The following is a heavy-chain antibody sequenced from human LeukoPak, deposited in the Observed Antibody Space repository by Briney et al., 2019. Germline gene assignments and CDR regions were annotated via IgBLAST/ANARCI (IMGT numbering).Heavy chain of an antibody. D-gene: IGHD4-11*01. J-gene: IGHJ4*02. CDR3: ARDSYSNYIFDY. CDR2: IYYSGST. V-gene: IGHV4-59*12. CDR1: GGSISSYY. Sequence: KTSETLSLTCTVSGGSISSYYWSWIRQPPGKGLEWIGYIYYSGSTNYNPSLKSRVTISVDTSKNQFSLKLSSVTAADTAVYYCARDSYSNYIFDYWGQGTLVTVSS.